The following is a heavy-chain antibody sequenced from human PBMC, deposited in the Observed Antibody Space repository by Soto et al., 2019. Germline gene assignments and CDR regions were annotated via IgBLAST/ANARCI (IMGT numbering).Heavy chain of an antibody. CDR3: ARGIAAAAARGMDV. V-gene: IGHV1-2*04. CDR1: GYTFTGYY. J-gene: IGHJ6*02. Sequence: QVQLVQSGAEVKKPGASVKASCKASGYTFTGYYMHWVRQAPGQGLEWMGWINPHSGGTTYAQKFQGWVTMTRDTSISTAYMELSRLRSDDTAVYYCARGIAAAAARGMDVWGQGTTVTVSS. CDR2: INPHSGGT. D-gene: IGHD6-13*01.